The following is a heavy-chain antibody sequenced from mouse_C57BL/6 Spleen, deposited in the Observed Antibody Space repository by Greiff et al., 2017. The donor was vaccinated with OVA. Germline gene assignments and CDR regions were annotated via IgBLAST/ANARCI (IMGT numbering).Heavy chain of an antibody. V-gene: IGHV1-47*01. CDR3: ARGDMITYAMDY. CDR2: FHPYNDDT. J-gene: IGHJ4*01. D-gene: IGHD2-4*01. Sequence: GQRQRSGAELVKPGGSVKMSCKASGYTFTTYPIEWMKQNHGKSLEWIGNFHPYNDDTKYNEKFKGKATLTVEKSSSTVYLEVSRLTSDDSAVYYCARGDMITYAMDYWGQGTSVTVSS. CDR1: GYTFTTYP.